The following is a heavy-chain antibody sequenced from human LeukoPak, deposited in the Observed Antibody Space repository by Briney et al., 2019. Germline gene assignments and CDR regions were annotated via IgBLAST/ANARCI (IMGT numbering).Heavy chain of an antibody. J-gene: IGHJ3*02. CDR3: ARLYGSGSYLGAFDI. CDR1: GGSISSYY. D-gene: IGHD3-10*01. Sequence: SETLSLTCTVSGGSISSYYWSWIRQPPGKGVEWIGYIYYSGSTNYNPSLKSRVTISVDTSKNQFSLKLTSVTAADTAVYYCARLYGSGSYLGAFDIWGQGTMVTVSS. V-gene: IGHV4-59*01. CDR2: IYYSGST.